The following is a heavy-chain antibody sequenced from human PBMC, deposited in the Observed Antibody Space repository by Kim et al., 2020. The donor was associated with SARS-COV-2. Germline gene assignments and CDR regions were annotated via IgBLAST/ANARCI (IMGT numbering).Heavy chain of an antibody. V-gene: IGHV3-53*01. Sequence: VKGRVTISRDNSKNTLSLQMNSLRVGDTAVYYCARMSRSGYSSTKNLYFDLWGRGTQVTVSS. D-gene: IGHD5-12*01. J-gene: IGHJ2*01. CDR3: ARMSRSGYSSTKNLYFDL.